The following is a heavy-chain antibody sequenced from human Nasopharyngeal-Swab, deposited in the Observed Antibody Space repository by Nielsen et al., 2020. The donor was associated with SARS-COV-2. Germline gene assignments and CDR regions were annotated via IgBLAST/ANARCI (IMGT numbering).Heavy chain of an antibody. J-gene: IGHJ5*02. D-gene: IGHD6-19*01. CDR3: AADSTQRLVLKRTSFDP. Sequence: RQPPGEGLEWIGRIYYRGSTYFNPSLESRITISVDTSKNQFSLKLSSVTAADTAVYYCAADSTQRLVLKRTSFDPWGQGTLVTVSS. CDR2: IYYRGST. V-gene: IGHV4-39*01.